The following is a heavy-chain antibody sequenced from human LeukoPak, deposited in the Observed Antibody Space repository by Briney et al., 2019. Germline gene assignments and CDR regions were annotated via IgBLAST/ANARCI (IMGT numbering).Heavy chain of an antibody. Sequence: SETLSLTCTVSGGSISSYYWSWLRQPPGKGLEWIGYIYYSGSTNYNPSLKSRVTVSVDTSKNQFSLKLSSVTAADTAVYYCARAALGWPFDYWGQGTLVTVSS. D-gene: IGHD6-19*01. CDR1: GGSISSYY. V-gene: IGHV4-59*01. CDR2: IYYSGST. J-gene: IGHJ4*02. CDR3: ARAALGWPFDY.